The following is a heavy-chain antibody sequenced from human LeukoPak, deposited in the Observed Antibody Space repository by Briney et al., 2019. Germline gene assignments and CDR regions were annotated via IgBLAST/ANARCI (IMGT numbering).Heavy chain of an antibody. CDR1: GGSISSGSYY. Sequence: SETLSLTCTVSGGSISSGSYYWRWLRQPAGKGLEWIGRIYTSGSTNYNPSLKSRVTISVDTSKNQFSLKLSSVTAADTAVYYCARSTYYDFWSGESYWYFDLWGRGTLVTVSS. D-gene: IGHD3-3*01. J-gene: IGHJ2*01. V-gene: IGHV4-61*02. CDR3: ARSTYYDFWSGESYWYFDL. CDR2: IYTSGST.